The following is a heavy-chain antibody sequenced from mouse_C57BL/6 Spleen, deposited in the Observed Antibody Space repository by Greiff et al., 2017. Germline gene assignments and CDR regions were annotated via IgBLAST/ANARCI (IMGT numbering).Heavy chain of an antibody. CDR2: IDPNSGGT. J-gene: IGHJ4*01. CDR1: GYTFTSYW. CDR3: ARGALSRGGYYAMDY. Sequence: QVQLQQPGAELVKPGASVKLSCKASGYTFTSYWMHWVKQRPGLGLEWIGRIDPNSGGTKYNEKFKSKATLTVDKPSSTAYMQLSSLTSEDSAVYYCARGALSRGGYYAMDYWGQGTSVTVSS. D-gene: IGHD3-1*01. V-gene: IGHV1-72*01.